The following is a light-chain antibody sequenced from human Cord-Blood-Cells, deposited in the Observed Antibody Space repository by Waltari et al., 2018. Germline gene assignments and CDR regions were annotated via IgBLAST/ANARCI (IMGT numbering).Light chain of an antibody. Sequence: DIQMTQSPSSLSASVGDRVTITCRASQSISSDLNWYQQKPGKAPKLLIYAASSLQRGVPSRFRGSGSGTDFTLTISSRQPEECATYYFQQSYITPWTFGQGTKVEIK. V-gene: IGKV1-39*01. CDR3: QQSYITPWT. CDR2: AAS. J-gene: IGKJ1*01. CDR1: QSISSD.